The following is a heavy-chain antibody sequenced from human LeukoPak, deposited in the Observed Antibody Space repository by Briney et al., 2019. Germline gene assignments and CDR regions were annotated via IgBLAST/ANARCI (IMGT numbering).Heavy chain of an antibody. CDR2: IYYSGST. Sequence: SETLSLTCTVSGGSISSYYWSWLRQPPGKSLEWIGYIYYSGSTNYNPSLKSRVTISVDTSKNQFSLKLSSVTAADTAVYYCARGADEPDFDYWGQGTLVTVSS. CDR3: ARGADEPDFDY. D-gene: IGHD1-14*01. J-gene: IGHJ4*02. V-gene: IGHV4-59*01. CDR1: GGSISSYY.